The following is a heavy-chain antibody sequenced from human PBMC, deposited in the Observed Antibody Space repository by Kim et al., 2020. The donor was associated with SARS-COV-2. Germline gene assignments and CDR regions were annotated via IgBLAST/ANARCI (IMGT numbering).Heavy chain of an antibody. V-gene: IGHV4-59*08. J-gene: IGHJ3*02. Sequence: SEXLSLTCTVSGGSISSYYWSWIRQPPGKGLEWIGYIYYSGSTNYNPSLKSRVTISVDTSKNQFSLKLSSVTAADTAVYYCARHLDSSSWRGDAFDIWGQGTMVTVSS. CDR3: ARHLDSSSWRGDAFDI. CDR1: GGSISSYY. CDR2: IYYSGST. D-gene: IGHD6-13*01.